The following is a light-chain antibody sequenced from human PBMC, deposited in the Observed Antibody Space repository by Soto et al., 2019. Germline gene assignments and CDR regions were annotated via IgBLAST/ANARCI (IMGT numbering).Light chain of an antibody. CDR1: RDVGDR. J-gene: IGKJ1*01. V-gene: IGKV1-12*01. CDR3: LQASTSPRT. Sequence: DIQMTQSPSSVSASVGDRATISCRASRDVGDRLAWFRHKPGKAPQILLQTASTLVRETPSRFSGIGSGTDFLLPLNKLQPEDFETYYCLQASTSPRTFGQGTEV. CDR2: TAS.